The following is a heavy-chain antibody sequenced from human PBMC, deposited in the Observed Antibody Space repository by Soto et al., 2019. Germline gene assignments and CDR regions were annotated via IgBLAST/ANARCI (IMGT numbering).Heavy chain of an antibody. D-gene: IGHD1-20*01. CDR1: GYSFGAYW. Sequence: GESLKISCQGSGYSFGAYWIGWVRQMPGKGLEWMGIIFPGDSDTRYRPSFQGQATISVDTSINTAYLQWSSLKASDTAIYFCARGGIIGNPPDYWGQGTQVTVYS. V-gene: IGHV5-51*01. CDR3: ARGGIIGNPPDY. CDR2: IFPGDSDT. J-gene: IGHJ4*02.